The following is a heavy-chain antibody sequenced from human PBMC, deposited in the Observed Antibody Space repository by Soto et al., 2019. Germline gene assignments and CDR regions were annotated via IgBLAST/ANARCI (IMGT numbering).Heavy chain of an antibody. Sequence: PGESLKISCKGSGYTFTTYWIGWVRQMPGKGLEWMGIIYPGDSDTRYSPSFQGQVTISADKSISTAYLQWSSLKASDTAMYYCARSRNYYDSSGYPRYYFDYWGQGTLVTVSS. V-gene: IGHV5-51*01. J-gene: IGHJ4*02. CDR1: GYTFTTYW. CDR3: ARSRNYYDSSGYPRYYFDY. D-gene: IGHD3-22*01. CDR2: IYPGDSDT.